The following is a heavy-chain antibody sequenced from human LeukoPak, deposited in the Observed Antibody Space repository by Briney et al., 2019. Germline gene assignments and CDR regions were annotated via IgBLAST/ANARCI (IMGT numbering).Heavy chain of an antibody. CDR2: ILYSGST. Sequence: SETLSLTCTVSGGSLSIYYWSWIRQPPGKGLEWIGYILYSGSTNYNPSLKSRVTISVDTSKNQFSLKLRSVTAADTAVYYCARAPYYYYMDVWGKGTTVTVSS. CDR3: ARAPYYYYMDV. J-gene: IGHJ6*03. V-gene: IGHV4-59*01. CDR1: GGSLSIYY.